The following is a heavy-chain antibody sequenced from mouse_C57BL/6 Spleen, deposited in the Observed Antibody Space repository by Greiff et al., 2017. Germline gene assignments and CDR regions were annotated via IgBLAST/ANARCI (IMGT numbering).Heavy chain of an antibody. CDR3: ARYLLPYAMDY. J-gene: IGHJ4*01. V-gene: IGHV1-81*01. Sequence: QVQLQQSGAELARPGASVKLSCKASGYTFTSYGISWVKQRTGQGLEWIGEIYPRSGNTYYNEKFKGKATLTADKSSSTAYMELRSLTSEVSAVYFCARYLLPYAMDYWGQGTSVTVSS. CDR2: IYPRSGNT. CDR1: GYTFTSYG. D-gene: IGHD1-1*01.